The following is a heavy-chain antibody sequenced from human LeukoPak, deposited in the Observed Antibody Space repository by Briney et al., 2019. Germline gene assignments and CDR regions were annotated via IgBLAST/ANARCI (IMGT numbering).Heavy chain of an antibody. J-gene: IGHJ4*02. D-gene: IGHD3-9*01. CDR3: AREGVTGVEYFDWLLHAPDY. CDR2: IWYDGSNK. CDR1: GFTFSSYG. V-gene: IGHV3-33*01. Sequence: GRSLRLSCAASGFTFSSYGMHWVRQAPGKGLEWVAVIWYDGSNKYYADSVKGRFTISRDNAKNSLYLQMNSLRAEDTAVYYCAREGVTGVEYFDWLLHAPDYWGQGTLVTVSS.